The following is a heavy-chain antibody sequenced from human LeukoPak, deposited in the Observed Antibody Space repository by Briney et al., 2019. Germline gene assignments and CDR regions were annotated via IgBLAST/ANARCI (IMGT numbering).Heavy chain of an antibody. D-gene: IGHD1/OR15-1a*01. CDR2: IRQDGSVQ. CDR1: GFTFSSYR. J-gene: IGHJ4*02. Sequence: GGSLRLSCAASGFTFSSYRMSWVRQAPGKGLEWVANIRQDGSVQNYVDSVKGRFTISRDNPKNSVYLQMSSLRAEDTAVYCCLVTTRSRGFDYWGQGTLVTVSS. CDR3: LVTTRSRGFDY. V-gene: IGHV3-7*01.